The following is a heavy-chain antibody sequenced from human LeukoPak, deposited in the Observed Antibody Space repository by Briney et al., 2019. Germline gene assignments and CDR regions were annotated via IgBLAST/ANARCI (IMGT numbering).Heavy chain of an antibody. J-gene: IGHJ4*02. Sequence: SETLSLTCTISGGSVSDYYWSWIRQSPGKGLEWIGYIYHTGSTSYSPSLKSRVTISADTSQNQFSLKLSSVTAADTAVYYCARRWGGYYFDYWGQGTLVTVSS. CDR2: IYHTGST. D-gene: IGHD3-16*01. V-gene: IGHV4-59*02. CDR1: GGSVSDYY. CDR3: ARRWGGYYFDY.